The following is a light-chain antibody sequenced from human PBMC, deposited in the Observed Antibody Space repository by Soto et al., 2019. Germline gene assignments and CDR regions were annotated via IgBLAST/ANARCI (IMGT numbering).Light chain of an antibody. Sequence: EIVMTQSPATLSVSPGERATLSCRASQSVSSSLAWYQQKPGQAPRLLIYEASNRATGIPARFSGSGSGTDFTLTISSLEPEDLAVYYCQQRSSWPSFGGGTKVEIK. V-gene: IGKV3-11*01. CDR1: QSVSSS. CDR3: QQRSSWPS. CDR2: EAS. J-gene: IGKJ4*01.